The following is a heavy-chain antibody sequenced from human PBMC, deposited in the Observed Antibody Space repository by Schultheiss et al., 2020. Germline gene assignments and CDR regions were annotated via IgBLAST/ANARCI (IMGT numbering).Heavy chain of an antibody. J-gene: IGHJ1*01. D-gene: IGHD2-15*01. Sequence: SETLSLTCTVSGGSISRYYWNWIRQSPGRGLEWIGYIYESGSTNYNSTLKSRLTISIDTSKNQFSLKLTSVTAADTDVYYCARSAEGPEYFQGWGQGTLVNVSS. CDR2: IYESGST. V-gene: IGHV4-59*01. CDR3: ARSAEGPEYFQG. CDR1: GGSISRYY.